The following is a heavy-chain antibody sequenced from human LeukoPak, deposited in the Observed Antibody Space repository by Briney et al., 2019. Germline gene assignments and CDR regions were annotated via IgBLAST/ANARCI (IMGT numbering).Heavy chain of an antibody. CDR2: INPNSGGT. J-gene: IGHJ4*02. Sequence: ASVKVSCKASGYTFTGYYMHWVRQAPGQGLEWMGWINPNSGGTNYAQKFQGRVTMTRDTSISTAYMELSRLRSDDTAVYYCVARALSSDSSSYYYDYWVQGTLVSVSS. V-gene: IGHV1-2*02. CDR3: VARALSSDSSSYYYDY. D-gene: IGHD3-22*01. CDR1: GYTFTGYY.